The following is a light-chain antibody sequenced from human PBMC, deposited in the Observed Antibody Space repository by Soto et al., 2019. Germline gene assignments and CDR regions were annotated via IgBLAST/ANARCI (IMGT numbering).Light chain of an antibody. V-gene: IGKV3-20*01. CDR2: GAS. Sequence: IDFTQSPSTLSLSPGERATLSCRASQSVSSSYLAWYQQKPGQAPRLLIYGASSRATGIPDRFSGSGSGTDFTLTISRLEPEDSAVYYCQQHGTTFGQGSKVDIK. CDR3: QQHGTT. J-gene: IGKJ1*01. CDR1: QSVSSSY.